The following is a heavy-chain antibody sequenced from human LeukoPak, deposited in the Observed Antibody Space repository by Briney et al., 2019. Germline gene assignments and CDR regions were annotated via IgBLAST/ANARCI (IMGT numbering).Heavy chain of an antibody. Sequence: GASVKVSCKVSGYTLTELSMHWVRQAPGKGLEWMGGFDPEDGETIYAQKFQGRVTITADKSTSTAYMELSSLRSEDTAVYYCARDRITTPRDPQVLLGHYYFDYWGQGTLVTVSS. V-gene: IGHV1-24*01. D-gene: IGHD3-22*01. J-gene: IGHJ4*02. CDR2: FDPEDGET. CDR3: ARDRITTPRDPQVLLGHYYFDY. CDR1: GYTLTELS.